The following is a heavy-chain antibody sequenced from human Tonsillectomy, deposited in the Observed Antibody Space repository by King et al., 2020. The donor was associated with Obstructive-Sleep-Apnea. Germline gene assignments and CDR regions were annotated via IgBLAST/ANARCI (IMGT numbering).Heavy chain of an antibody. Sequence: HVQLVESGGGVVQPGRSLRLSCAASGFTFRSYGMHWVRQAPGKGLEWVAVISYDGSNKYYADSVKGRFTISRDNSKNTLYLQMNSLRAEDTAVYYCAKALVVAATSTFAFDIWGQGTMVTVSS. CDR2: ISYDGSNK. D-gene: IGHD1-26*01. CDR3: AKALVVAATSTFAFDI. V-gene: IGHV3-30*18. J-gene: IGHJ3*02. CDR1: GFTFRSYG.